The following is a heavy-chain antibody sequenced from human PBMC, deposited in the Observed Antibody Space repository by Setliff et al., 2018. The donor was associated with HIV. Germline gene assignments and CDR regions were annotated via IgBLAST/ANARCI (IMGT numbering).Heavy chain of an antibody. Sequence: GGSLRLSCAASGFTFSSYWMSWVRQAPGRGLEWVANIKQDGSEKYYVDSVRGRFTISRDNAKNSLYLQMNSLRVEDTALYYCARSDWYHGSGSHDYWGQGTLVTVSS. CDR2: IKQDGSEK. V-gene: IGHV3-7*01. CDR1: GFTFSSYW. J-gene: IGHJ4*02. CDR3: ARSDWYHGSGSHDY. D-gene: IGHD3-10*01.